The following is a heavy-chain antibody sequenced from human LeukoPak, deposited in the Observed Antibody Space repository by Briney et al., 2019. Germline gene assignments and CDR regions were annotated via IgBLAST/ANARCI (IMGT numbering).Heavy chain of an antibody. CDR1: GGSIRSDY. CDR3: ARLGRKTSVVPPDFDC. D-gene: IGHD4-23*01. J-gene: IGHJ4*02. V-gene: IGHV4-59*01. Sequence: SETLSLTCTVSGGSIRSDYWSWVRQPAGKGLEWIGYIHYSGSTNYNASLKSQVTMSVDMSKNQFSLKLTSVTAADTDVYYCARLGRKTSVVPPDFDCWGQGTLVTVSS. CDR2: IHYSGST.